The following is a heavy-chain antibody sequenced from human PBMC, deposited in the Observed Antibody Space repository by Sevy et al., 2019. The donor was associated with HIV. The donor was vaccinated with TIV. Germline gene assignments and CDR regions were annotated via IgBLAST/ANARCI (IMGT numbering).Heavy chain of an antibody. V-gene: IGHV3-11*06. D-gene: IGHD2-2*01. CDR2: ISGSSSYT. Sequence: GGSLRLSCAASGFTFSDYYINWIRQAPGKGLEWVSYISGSSSYTNYADSVKSRFTISGDNGKNSLYLQMNSLRAEDTAVDYCARVGCSISSSPKGDAFDIWGQGTMVTVSS. J-gene: IGHJ3*02. CDR1: GFTFSDYY. CDR3: ARVGCSISSSPKGDAFDI.